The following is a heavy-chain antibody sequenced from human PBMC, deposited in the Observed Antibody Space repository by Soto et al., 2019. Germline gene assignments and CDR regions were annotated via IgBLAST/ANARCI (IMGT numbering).Heavy chain of an antibody. CDR2: ISAYNGNT. CDR3: AREKYYYGSGSYYNPAPSSYYYGMDV. CDR1: GYTFTSYG. V-gene: IGHV1-18*01. J-gene: IGHJ6*02. Sequence: QVQLVQSGAEVKKPGASVKVSCKASGYTFTSYGISWVRQAPGQGLEWMGWISAYNGNTNYAQKIQGRVTMTTDTSTSTAYMELRSLRSDDTAVYYCAREKYYYGSGSYYNPAPSSYYYGMDVWGQGTTVTVSS. D-gene: IGHD3-10*01.